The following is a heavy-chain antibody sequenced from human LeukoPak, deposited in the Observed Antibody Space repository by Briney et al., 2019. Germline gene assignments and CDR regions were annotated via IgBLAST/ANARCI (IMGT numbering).Heavy chain of an antibody. J-gene: IGHJ3*02. CDR1: GFTFSSYW. CDR2: INSDGGST. V-gene: IGHV3-74*01. Sequence: PGGSLRLSCAASGFTFSSYWMHWVRQAPGKGLVWVSRINSDGGSTRYADSVKSRFTISRDNAKNTVYLQMNSLSAEDTAMYYCTFSSYGDHVGVDAFDMWGQGTMVTVSS. CDR3: TFSSYGDHVGVDAFDM. D-gene: IGHD4-17*01.